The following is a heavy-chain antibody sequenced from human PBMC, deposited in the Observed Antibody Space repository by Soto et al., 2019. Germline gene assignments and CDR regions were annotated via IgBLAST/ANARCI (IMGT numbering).Heavy chain of an antibody. V-gene: IGHV4-4*02. CDR3: ARCYGSGSSYYYYYGMDV. CDR1: GGSISSSNW. Sequence: SATLSLTCAVSGGSISSSNWWSCLRQPPGKGLEWIGEIYHSGSTNYNPPLNSRVTISVDKSKNQFSLKLSSVTAADTAVYYCARCYGSGSSYYYYYGMDVWRQGTTVTV. J-gene: IGHJ6*02. D-gene: IGHD3-10*01. CDR2: IYHSGST.